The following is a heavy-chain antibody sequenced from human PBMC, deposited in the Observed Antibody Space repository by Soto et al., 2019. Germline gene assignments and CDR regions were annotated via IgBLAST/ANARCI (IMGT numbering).Heavy chain of an antibody. CDR3: ARVIYLGFGELLSGDFDY. CDR1: GFTFSSYA. J-gene: IGHJ4*02. V-gene: IGHV3-30-3*01. D-gene: IGHD3-10*01. CDR2: ISYDGSNK. Sequence: SLRLSCAASGFTFSSYAMHWVRQAPGKGLEWVAVISYDGSNKYYADSVKGRFTISRDNSKNTLYLQMNSLRAEDTAVYYCARVIYLGFGELLSGDFDYWGQRTLVTVSS.